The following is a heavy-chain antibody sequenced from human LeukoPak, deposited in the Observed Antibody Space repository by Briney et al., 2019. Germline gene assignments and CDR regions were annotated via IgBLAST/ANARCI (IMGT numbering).Heavy chain of an antibody. CDR3: ASRKLGNDY. CDR2: IYHTGST. D-gene: IGHD7-27*01. J-gene: IGHJ4*02. CDR1: GGSVSDYY. V-gene: IGHV4-59*02. Sequence: PSETPSLTCTISGGSVSDYYWSWIRQSPGKGLEWIGYIYHTGSTSYSPSLKSRVTISADTSQNQFSLKLSSVTAADTAVYYCASRKLGNDYWGQGTLVTVSS.